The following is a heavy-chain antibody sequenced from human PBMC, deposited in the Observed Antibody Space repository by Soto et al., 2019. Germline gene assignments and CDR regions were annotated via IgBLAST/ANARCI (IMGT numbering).Heavy chain of an antibody. CDR3: ARDSSLRYFAWLPDPYYYYGMDV. J-gene: IGHJ6*02. V-gene: IGHV3-33*01. D-gene: IGHD3-9*01. CDR1: GFTFSSYG. Sequence: QVQLVESGGGVVQPGRSLRLSCAASGFTFSSYGMHWVRQAPGKGLEWVAVIWYDGSNKYYADSVKGRFTISRDNSKNTLYLQMNSLRAEDTAVYYCARDSSLRYFAWLPDPYYYYGMDVWGQGTTVTVSS. CDR2: IWYDGSNK.